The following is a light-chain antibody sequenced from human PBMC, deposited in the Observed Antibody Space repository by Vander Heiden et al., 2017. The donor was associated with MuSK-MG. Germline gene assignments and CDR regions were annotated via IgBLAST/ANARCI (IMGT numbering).Light chain of an antibody. CDR3: RQDDNYPRT. Sequence: AIQMTQSPSSLSASVGGRGTITCRASQGIRNDLGWYQQKPGKPPKLLIYAASSLQSGVPSRFSGSGSGTDFTLTISSLQPEDFATYYCRQDDNYPRTFGQGTKVEIK. J-gene: IGKJ1*01. V-gene: IGKV1-6*01. CDR2: AAS. CDR1: QGIRND.